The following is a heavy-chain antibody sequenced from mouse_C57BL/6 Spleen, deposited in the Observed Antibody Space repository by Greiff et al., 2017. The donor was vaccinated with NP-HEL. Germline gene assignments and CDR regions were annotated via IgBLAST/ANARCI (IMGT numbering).Heavy chain of an antibody. CDR2: IYPGGGYT. CDR3: ARWGGPAWFAY. V-gene: IGHV1-63*01. Sequence: QVQLKESGAELVRPGTSVKMSCKASGYTFTNYWIGWAKQRPGHGLEWIGDIYPGGGYTNYNEKFKGKATLTADKSSSTAYMQFSSLTSEDSAIYYCARWGGPAWFAYWGQGTLVTVSA. J-gene: IGHJ3*01. CDR1: GYTFTNYW.